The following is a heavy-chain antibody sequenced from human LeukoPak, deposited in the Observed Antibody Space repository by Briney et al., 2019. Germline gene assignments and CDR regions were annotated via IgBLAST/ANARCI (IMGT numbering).Heavy chain of an antibody. CDR3: ARVGGRWLQLDY. CDR1: GFTFRRYV. V-gene: IGHV3-48*03. J-gene: IGHJ4*02. CDR2: ISSSGSTV. D-gene: IGHD5-24*01. Sequence: PGGTLRLFCAVSGFTFRRYVMNCVRQAPGKGLEWVSYISSSGSTVYYADSVKGRFTISRDNAKNSLYLQMNSLRAEDTAVYYCARVGGRWLQLDYWGQGTLVTVSS.